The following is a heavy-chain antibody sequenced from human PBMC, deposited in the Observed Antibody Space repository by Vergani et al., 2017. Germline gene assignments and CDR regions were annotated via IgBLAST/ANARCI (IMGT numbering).Heavy chain of an antibody. V-gene: IGHV4-59*01. Sequence: QVQLQESGPGLVKPSETLSLTCTVSGGSISSYYWSWIRQPPGKGLEWIGYIYYSGSTNYNPSLKSRVTISVDTSKNQFSLKLSSVTAADTAVYYCARDLSRYDFWSGPSGXFDPWGQGTLVTVSS. CDR2: IYYSGST. D-gene: IGHD3-3*01. CDR1: GGSISSYY. CDR3: ARDLSRYDFWSGPSGXFDP. J-gene: IGHJ5*02.